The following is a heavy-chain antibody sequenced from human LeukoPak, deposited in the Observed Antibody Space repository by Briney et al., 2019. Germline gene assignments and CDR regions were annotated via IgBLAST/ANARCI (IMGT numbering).Heavy chain of an antibody. CDR3: VRRGTNLYFDF. Sequence: GGSLRLSCAASTFTFSTYAMQWVRQAPGKGLEGVAVISHDGSSRFYADSVKGRFTISRDNSKNTLFLQMNSLRAEDTALYYCVRRGTNLYFDFWGRGTLVTVSS. D-gene: IGHD1-14*01. CDR1: TFTFSTYA. CDR2: ISHDGSSR. J-gene: IGHJ2*01. V-gene: IGHV3-30-3*01.